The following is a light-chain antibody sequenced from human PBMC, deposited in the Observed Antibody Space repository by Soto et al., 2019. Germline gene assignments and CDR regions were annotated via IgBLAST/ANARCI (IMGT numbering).Light chain of an antibody. V-gene: IGLV2-23*01. CDR2: EGS. CDR1: ISDVGSYNL. J-gene: IGLJ1*01. CDR3: CSHAGSSIFYV. Sequence: QSPLTQPASVSGSPGQSITISCTGTISDVGSYNLVSWYQQHPGKAPKLMIYEGSKRPSGVSNRFSGSKSGNTASLTISGLQAEDEADYYCCSHAGSSIFYVFGTGTKV.